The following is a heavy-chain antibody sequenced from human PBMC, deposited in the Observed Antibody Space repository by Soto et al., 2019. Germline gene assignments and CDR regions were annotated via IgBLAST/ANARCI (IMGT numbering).Heavy chain of an antibody. V-gene: IGHV2-5*02. J-gene: IGHJ1*01. Sequence: QITLKESGPTLVKPTQTLTLTCTFSGFSFSVNGVAVAWIRQPPGQALEWLALIYWDDDQRYNPSLKDRLTITKDTSRNQVVLTMTNMDPVDTATYYCAHKRDVSRGFKHWGQGTLVTVSS. CDR3: AHKRDVSRGFKH. CDR1: GFSFSVNGVA. CDR2: IYWDDDQ.